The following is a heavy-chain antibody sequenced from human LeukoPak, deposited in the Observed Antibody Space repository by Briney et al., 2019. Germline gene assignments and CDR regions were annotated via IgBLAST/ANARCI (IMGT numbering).Heavy chain of an antibody. CDR3: AKGTGPYYYYMDV. V-gene: IGHV3-23*01. CDR1: GFTFSSYA. J-gene: IGHJ6*03. Sequence: GGSLRLPCAASGFTFSSYAMSWVRQAPGKGLEWVSAISGSGGSTYYADSVKGRFTISRDNSKNTLYLQMNSLRAEDTAVYYCAKGTGPYYYYMDVWGKGTTVTVSS. CDR2: ISGSGGST.